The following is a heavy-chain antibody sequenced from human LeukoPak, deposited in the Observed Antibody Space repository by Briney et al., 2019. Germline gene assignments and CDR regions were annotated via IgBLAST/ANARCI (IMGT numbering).Heavy chain of an antibody. CDR2: ISSGGSYI. D-gene: IGHD1-1*01. CDR1: GFTFSNYN. CDR3: ARDRNGYLGPYYFDY. J-gene: IGHJ4*02. Sequence: GGSLRLSCAASGFTFSNYNMNWVRQAPGKGLEWVSSISSGGSYIYYADSVKGRITISRDNAKNSLYLQMNSLRAEDTAVYYCARDRNGYLGPYYFDYWGQGTLVTVSS. V-gene: IGHV3-21*01.